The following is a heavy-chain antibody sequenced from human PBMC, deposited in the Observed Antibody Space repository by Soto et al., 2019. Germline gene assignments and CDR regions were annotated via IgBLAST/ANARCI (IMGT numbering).Heavy chain of an antibody. V-gene: IGHV3-48*02. Sequence: GGSLRLPCVASGFTFSSYSRHWVRQAPGKGLEWVSYISSSSSTIYYADSVKGRFTISRDNAKNSLYLQMNSLRDEDTAVYYCARDPPAPYYGSGSYYGIDYWGQGTLVTVSS. J-gene: IGHJ4*02. CDR2: ISSSSSTI. D-gene: IGHD3-10*01. CDR3: ARDPPAPYYGSGSYYGIDY. CDR1: GFTFSSYS.